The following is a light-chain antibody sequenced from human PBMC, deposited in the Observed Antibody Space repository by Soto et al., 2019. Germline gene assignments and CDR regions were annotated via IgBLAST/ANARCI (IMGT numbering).Light chain of an antibody. Sequence: DIQMTQSPSTLPASVGDRVTITCRASQSISNWLAWYQQKPGKAPNTLIYDASSLKSGVPARFSGSGSGTEFTLTISSLQPDDFATYYCQQYNTYSTFGQGTRLEIK. CDR3: QQYNTYST. CDR1: QSISNW. V-gene: IGKV1-5*01. CDR2: DAS. J-gene: IGKJ5*01.